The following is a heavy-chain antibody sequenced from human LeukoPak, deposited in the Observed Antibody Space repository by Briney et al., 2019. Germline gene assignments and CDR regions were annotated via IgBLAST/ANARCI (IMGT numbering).Heavy chain of an antibody. J-gene: IGHJ6*03. CDR3: ARQIQLWSDYYYYMDV. V-gene: IGHV1-18*01. CDR1: GYTFTSYG. Sequence: ASVKVSCKASGYTFTSYGISWVRQAPGQGLEWMGWISAYNGNTNYAQELQGRVTMTTDTSTSTAYMELRSLRSDDTAVYYCARQIQLWSDYYYYMDVWGKGTTVTVSS. D-gene: IGHD5-18*01. CDR2: ISAYNGNT.